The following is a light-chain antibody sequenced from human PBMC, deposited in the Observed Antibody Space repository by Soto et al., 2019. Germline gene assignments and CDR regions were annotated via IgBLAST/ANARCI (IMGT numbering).Light chain of an antibody. CDR1: SSDVGGYSY. CDR2: DVS. V-gene: IGLV2-14*01. Sequence: QSALTQPASVSGSPGQSIAISCTGSSSDVGGYSYVSWYQQHPGKAPKLMIYDVSNRPSGVSDRFSGSRSGNTASLTISGLQAEDEADYYCSSYTSSSTLVFGGGTNLTV. CDR3: SSYTSSSTLV. J-gene: IGLJ2*01.